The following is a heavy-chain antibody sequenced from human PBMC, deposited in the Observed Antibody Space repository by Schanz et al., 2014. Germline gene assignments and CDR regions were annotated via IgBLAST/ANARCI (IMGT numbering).Heavy chain of an antibody. J-gene: IGHJ6*02. Sequence: EVQLVESGGGLVKPGGSLRLSCAASGFTFSTYWIHWVRQAPGKGLVWVSRINSDGSITTYADSVKGRFTISRDNAKNTLYLQMSSLRAEDTAVYYCARRGVDGLDVWGQGTTVTVSS. CDR2: INSDGSIT. D-gene: IGHD3-10*01. V-gene: IGHV3-74*02. CDR3: ARRGVDGLDV. CDR1: GFTFSTYW.